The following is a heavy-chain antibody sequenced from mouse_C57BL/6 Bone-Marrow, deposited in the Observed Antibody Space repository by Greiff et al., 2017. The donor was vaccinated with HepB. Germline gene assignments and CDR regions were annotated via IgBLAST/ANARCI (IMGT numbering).Heavy chain of an antibody. CDR2: IYPRSGNT. V-gene: IGHV1-81*01. J-gene: IGHJ2*01. CDR1: GYTFTSYG. Sequence: VQLQQSGAELARPGASVKLSCKASGYTFTSYGISWVKQRTGQGLEWIGEIYPRSGNTYYNEKFKGKATLTADKSSSTAYMELRSLTSEDSAVYFCVRAPILYYFDYGGQGTTLTVSS. CDR3: VRAPILYYFDY.